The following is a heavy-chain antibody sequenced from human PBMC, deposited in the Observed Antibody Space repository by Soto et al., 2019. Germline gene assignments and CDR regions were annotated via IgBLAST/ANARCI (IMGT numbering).Heavy chain of an antibody. J-gene: IGHJ4*02. V-gene: IGHV4-39*01. CDR1: GGSISSSSYY. Sequence: SETLSLTCTVSGGSISSSSYYWDWIRQPPGKGLEWIGSIYYSGSTYYNPSLKSRVTISVDTSKNQFSLKLSSVTAADTAVYYCASELYYDILTGYYKKDYFDSWGQGTLVTVSS. D-gene: IGHD3-9*01. CDR3: ASELYYDILTGYYKKDYFDS. CDR2: IYYSGST.